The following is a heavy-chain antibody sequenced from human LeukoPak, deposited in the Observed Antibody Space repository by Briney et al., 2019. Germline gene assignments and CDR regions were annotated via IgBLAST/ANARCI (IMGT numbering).Heavy chain of an antibody. CDR3: ATDLGYSGYDWDY. CDR1: GYTFTSYY. CDR2: SNPSGGST. J-gene: IGHJ4*02. D-gene: IGHD5-12*01. Sequence: ASVTVSRKASGYTFTSYYLHWVRQGPGQGVEWMGISNPSGGSTSSTQKFQGRVTMTRDTSTSTVYMELSSLRSEDTAVYYCATDLGYSGYDWDYWGQGTLVTVSS. V-gene: IGHV1-46*01.